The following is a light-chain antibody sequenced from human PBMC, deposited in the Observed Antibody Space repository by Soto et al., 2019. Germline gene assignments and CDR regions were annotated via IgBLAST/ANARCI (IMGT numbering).Light chain of an antibody. V-gene: IGKV3-20*01. CDR2: GSS. J-gene: IGKJ2*01. CDR3: QQYGTSPFT. CDR1: QSVSSNY. Sequence: EIVLTQSPDTLSLSPGERATLSCRASQSVSSNYVAWYQQKPGQAPRLLTYGSSSRATGVPDRFSGRGSGTTFTLVISRLEPEDFAVYYCQQYGTSPFTFGQGTKVEI.